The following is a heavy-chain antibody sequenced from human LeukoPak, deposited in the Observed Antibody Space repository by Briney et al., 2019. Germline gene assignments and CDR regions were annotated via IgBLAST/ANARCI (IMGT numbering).Heavy chain of an antibody. J-gene: IGHJ5*02. V-gene: IGHV3-21*01. CDR3: ARAGP. CDR2: ISSSGSSV. Sequence: GGSLRLSCAASAFTFSSYGMHWVRQAPGKGLEWVSSISSSGSSVLYADSLKGRFAISRDNAKNSLYLQMNSLRPEDTAVYYCARAGPWGQGTLVTVSS. CDR1: AFTFSSYG.